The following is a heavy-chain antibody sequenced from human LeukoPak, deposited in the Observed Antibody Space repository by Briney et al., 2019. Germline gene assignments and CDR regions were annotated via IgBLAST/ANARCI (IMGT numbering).Heavy chain of an antibody. J-gene: IGHJ6*02. V-gene: IGHV5-51*01. CDR1: GHSFTRYW. D-gene: IGHD1-1*01. Sequence: GESLKISCKGSGHSFTRYWIGWVRQMPGKGLEWMGIIYPGDSDTRYSPTFQGQVTISADKSISTAYLQWSSLKASDTAMYYCARRSRGYPYGMDVWGQGTTVTVSS. CDR2: IYPGDSDT. CDR3: ARRSRGYPYGMDV.